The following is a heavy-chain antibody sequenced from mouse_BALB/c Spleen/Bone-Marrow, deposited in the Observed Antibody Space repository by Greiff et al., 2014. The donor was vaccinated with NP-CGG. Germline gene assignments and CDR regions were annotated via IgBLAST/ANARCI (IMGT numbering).Heavy chain of an antibody. CDR3: TRSYGSSYEYYFDY. CDR1: GYTFTSYW. CDR2: IYPSDSYT. Sequence: VQLQESGAELVRPGASVKLSCKASGYTFTSYWINWVKQRPGQGLEWIGNIYPSDSYTNYNQKFKDKATLAVDKSSSTAYMQLSSPTSEDFAVYYCTRSYGSSYEYYFDYWGQGTTLTVSS. V-gene: IGHV1-69*02. J-gene: IGHJ2*01. D-gene: IGHD1-1*01.